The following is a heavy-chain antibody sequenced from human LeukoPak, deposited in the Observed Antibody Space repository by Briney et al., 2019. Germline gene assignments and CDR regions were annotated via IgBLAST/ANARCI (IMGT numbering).Heavy chain of an antibody. V-gene: IGHV4-38-2*02. Sequence: SKTLSLTCTVSGYSISSGYYWGWIRQPPGKGLEWIGIIYHSGSTYYNPSLTSRVTISLDTSNNQFSLKLSSVTAADTAVYYCAGKYYYDSSGYFYVDYWGQGTLVTVSS. CDR1: GYSISSGYY. CDR3: AGKYYYDSSGYFYVDY. J-gene: IGHJ4*02. D-gene: IGHD3-22*01. CDR2: IYHSGST.